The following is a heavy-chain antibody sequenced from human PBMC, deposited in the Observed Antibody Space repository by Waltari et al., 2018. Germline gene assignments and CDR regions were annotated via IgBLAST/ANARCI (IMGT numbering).Heavy chain of an antibody. V-gene: IGHV4-38-2*01. CDR2: IYHSGST. Sequence: QVQLQESGPGLVKPSETLSLTCAVSGYSISSGYYWGWIRQPPGKGLEWIGSIYHSGSTYYNPSLKSRVTISVDTSKNQFSRKLSSVTAADTAVYYCARLRVTGSFYYGMDVWGQGTTVTVSS. CDR3: ARLRVTGSFYYGMDV. J-gene: IGHJ6*02. CDR1: GYSISSGYY. D-gene: IGHD6-13*01.